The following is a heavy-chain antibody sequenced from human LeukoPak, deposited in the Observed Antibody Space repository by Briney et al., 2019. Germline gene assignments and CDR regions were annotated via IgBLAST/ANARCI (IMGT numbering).Heavy chain of an antibody. CDR1: GSTFSSYA. D-gene: IGHD5-18*01. J-gene: IGHJ4*02. CDR2: ISYDGSNK. Sequence: SGGSLRLSCAASGSTFSSYAMHWVRQAPGKGLEGVAVISYDGSNKYYADSVKGRFTISRDNSKNTLYLQMNSLRAEDTAVYYCARGTGYSYGRPDDYWGQGTLVTVSS. CDR3: ARGTGYSYGRPDDY. V-gene: IGHV3-30*04.